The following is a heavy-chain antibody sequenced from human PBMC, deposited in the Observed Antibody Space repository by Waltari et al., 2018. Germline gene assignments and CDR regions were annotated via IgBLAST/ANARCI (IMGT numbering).Heavy chain of an antibody. Sequence: QVQLQQWGAGLLKPSETLSLICAVYGGSFSGYYWSWIRQPPGKGLEWIGEINHSGSTNYNPCRKSRVTISVDTSKNQFSRQLNSVTPEDTAVYYCAHSSGWYAEDFDYWGQGTLVTVSS. J-gene: IGHJ4*02. CDR2: INHSGST. CDR3: AHSSGWYAEDFDY. CDR1: GGSFSGYY. D-gene: IGHD6-19*01. V-gene: IGHV4-34*01.